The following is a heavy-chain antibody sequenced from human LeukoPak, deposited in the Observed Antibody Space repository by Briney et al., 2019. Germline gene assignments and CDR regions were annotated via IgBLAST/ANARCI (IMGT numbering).Heavy chain of an antibody. CDR1: GFTFSSYS. J-gene: IGHJ4*02. Sequence: GGSLRLSCAASGFTFSSYSMNWVRQAPGKGLEWVSSISSSSSYIYYADSVKGRFTISRDNAKNSLYLQMHSLRAEDTAVYYCAIDPDIIGSNFDYWGQGTLVTVSS. D-gene: IGHD5-12*01. CDR3: AIDPDIIGSNFDY. CDR2: ISSSSSYI. V-gene: IGHV3-21*01.